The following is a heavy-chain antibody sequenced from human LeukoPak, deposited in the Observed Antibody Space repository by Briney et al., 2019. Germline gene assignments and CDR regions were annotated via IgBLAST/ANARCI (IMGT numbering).Heavy chain of an antibody. D-gene: IGHD3-22*01. CDR1: GYTFTSYD. CDR2: MNPNSGNT. Sequence: ASVKVSCKASGYTFTSYDINWVRQATGQGREWMGWMNPNSGNTGYAQKFQGRVTMTRNTSISTAYMELSSLRSEDTAVYYCARAAGYYDSSGPPGGWGQGTLVTVSS. J-gene: IGHJ4*02. V-gene: IGHV1-8*01. CDR3: ARAAGYYDSSGPPGG.